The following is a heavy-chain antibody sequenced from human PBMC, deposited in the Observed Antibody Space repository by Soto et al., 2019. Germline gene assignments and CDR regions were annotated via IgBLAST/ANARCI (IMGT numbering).Heavy chain of an antibody. V-gene: IGHV1-58*02. Sequence: SVKVSCKASGFTFTSSAMQWVRQARGQRLEWIGWIVVGSGNTNYAQKFQERVTITRDMSTSTAYMELSSLRSEDTAVYYCAAATGSGSYVRHVVGRGNYYYYYYMDVWGKGTTVSVSS. CDR1: GFTFTSSA. J-gene: IGHJ6*03. CDR2: IVVGSGNT. CDR3: AAATGSGSYVRHVVGRGNYYYYYYMDV. D-gene: IGHD3-10*01.